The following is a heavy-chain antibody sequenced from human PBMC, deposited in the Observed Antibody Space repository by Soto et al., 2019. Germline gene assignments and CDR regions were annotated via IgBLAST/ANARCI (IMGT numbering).Heavy chain of an antibody. Sequence: GGSLRLSCAASGFTFDDYAMHWVRLAPGKGLEWVSGISWNSGDIYYADSVKGRFTISRDNAKNSLYLQMNSLRPDDTAMYYCAKDAIHVLLGYTYGAGGMDVWDQGTTVTVSS. CDR3: AKDAIHVLLGYTYGAGGMDV. V-gene: IGHV3-9*01. CDR2: ISWNSGDI. J-gene: IGHJ6*02. CDR1: GFTFDDYA. D-gene: IGHD5-18*01.